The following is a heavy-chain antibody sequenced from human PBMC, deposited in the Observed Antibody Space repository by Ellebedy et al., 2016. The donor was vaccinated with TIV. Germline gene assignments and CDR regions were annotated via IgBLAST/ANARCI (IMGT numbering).Heavy chain of an antibody. V-gene: IGHV3-21*01. Sequence: PGGSLRLSCGASGFTLTSYAMNWVRQAPGKGLEWVSSINDISSHIYYADSVRGRFTISRDNAKNSLFLQMNSLRAEDTAVYYCARDLGYSYGHYGMDVWGPGTTVTVSS. CDR2: INDISSHI. J-gene: IGHJ6*02. CDR1: GFTLTSYA. D-gene: IGHD5-18*01. CDR3: ARDLGYSYGHYGMDV.